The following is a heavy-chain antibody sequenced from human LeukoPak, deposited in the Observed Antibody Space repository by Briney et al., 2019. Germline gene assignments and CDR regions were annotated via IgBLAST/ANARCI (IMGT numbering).Heavy chain of an antibody. CDR1: GFTFSSYS. Sequence: PGGSLRLSCAASGFTFSSYSMNWVRQAPGKGLEWVSYISSSSSTIYYADSVKGRFTISRDNAKNSLYLQMNSLRAEDTAVYYCARVTITMIVPYYYYGMDVWGQGTTVTVSS. V-gene: IGHV3-48*01. D-gene: IGHD3-22*01. J-gene: IGHJ6*02. CDR2: ISSSSSTI. CDR3: ARVTITMIVPYYYYGMDV.